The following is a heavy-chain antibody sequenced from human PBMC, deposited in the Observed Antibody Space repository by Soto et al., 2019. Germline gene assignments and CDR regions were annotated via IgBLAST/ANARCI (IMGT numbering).Heavy chain of an antibody. Sequence: EVQLVESGGGLVLPGGSLRLSCAASGLTFSNYEMNWVRQAPGKGLEWVSYIGRSGTTTYYADSLKGRFTISRDNAKNSVYLQLNSLRAEDTAVYYCATRSGGGGAFDFWGQGTMVTVSS. D-gene: IGHD3-10*01. J-gene: IGHJ3*01. V-gene: IGHV3-48*03. CDR2: IGRSGTTT. CDR1: GLTFSNYE. CDR3: ATRSGGGGAFDF.